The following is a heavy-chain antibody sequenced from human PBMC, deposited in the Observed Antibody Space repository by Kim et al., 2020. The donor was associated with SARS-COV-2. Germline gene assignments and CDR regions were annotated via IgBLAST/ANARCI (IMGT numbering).Heavy chain of an antibody. CDR1: GFSFSSYG. CDR2: ISYDGSNK. J-gene: IGHJ4*02. V-gene: IGHV3-30*18. Sequence: GGSLRLSCAASGFSFSSYGMHWVRQAPGKGLEWVAVISYDGSNKYYADSVKGRFTISRDNSKNTLYLQMNSLRAEDTAVFYCAKDHPAFDYWGQGTLVTV. CDR3: AKDHPAFDY.